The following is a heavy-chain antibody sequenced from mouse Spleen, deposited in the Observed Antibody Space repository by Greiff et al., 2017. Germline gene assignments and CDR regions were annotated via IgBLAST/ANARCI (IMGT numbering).Heavy chain of an antibody. CDR3: ASEDFICYGSSRYFDV. V-gene: IGHV1-82*01. CDR1: GYAFSSSW. J-gene: IGHJ1*03. Sequence: QVQLKESGPELVKPGASVKISCKASGYAFSSSWMNWVKQRPGKGLEWIGRIYPGDGDTNYNGKFKGKATLTADKSSSTAYMQLSSLTSEDSAVYFCASEDFICYGSSRYFDVWGTGTTVTVSS. CDR2: IYPGDGDT. D-gene: IGHD1-1*01.